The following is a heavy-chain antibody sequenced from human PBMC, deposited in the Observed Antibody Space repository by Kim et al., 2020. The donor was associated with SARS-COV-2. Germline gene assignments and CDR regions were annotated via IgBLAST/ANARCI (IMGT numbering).Heavy chain of an antibody. D-gene: IGHD6-13*01. J-gene: IGHJ4*02. CDR1: GGTFSSYA. CDR2: IIPIFGTA. V-gene: IGHV1-69*13. CDR3: ARDLIGIAAAAHLRHYFDY. Sequence: SVKVSCKASGGTFSSYAISWVRQAPGQGLEWMGGIIPIFGTANYAQKFQGRVTITADESTSTAYMELSSLRSEDTAVYYCARDLIGIAAAAHLRHYFDYWGQGTLVTVSS.